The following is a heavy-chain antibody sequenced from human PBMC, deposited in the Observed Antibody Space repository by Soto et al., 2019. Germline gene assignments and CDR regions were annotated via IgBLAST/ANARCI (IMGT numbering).Heavy chain of an antibody. CDR1: GFTFSSYA. Sequence: EVQLLESGGGLVQPGWSLRLSCAASGFTFSSYAMSWVRQAPGKGLEWVSAISGSGGSTYYADSVKGRFTISRDNSKNTLYLQMNSLRAEDTAVYYCAKMGISTPYAFDIWGQGTMVTVSS. V-gene: IGHV3-23*01. J-gene: IGHJ3*02. CDR2: ISGSGGST. CDR3: AKMGISTPYAFDI. D-gene: IGHD1-20*01.